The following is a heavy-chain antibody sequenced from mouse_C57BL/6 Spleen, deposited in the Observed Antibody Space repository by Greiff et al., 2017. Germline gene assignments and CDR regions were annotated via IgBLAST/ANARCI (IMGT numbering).Heavy chain of an antibody. CDR1: GFTFSDYY. Sequence: DVMLVESGGGLVQPGGSLKLSCAASGFTFSDYYMYWVRQTPEKRLEWVAYISNGGGSTYYPDTVKGRFTISRDNAKNTLYLQMSRLKSEDTAMYYCARTSLLWLRRNYYAMDYWGQGTSVTVSS. CDR3: ARTSLLWLRRNYYAMDY. CDR2: ISNGGGST. V-gene: IGHV5-12*01. J-gene: IGHJ4*01. D-gene: IGHD2-9*01.